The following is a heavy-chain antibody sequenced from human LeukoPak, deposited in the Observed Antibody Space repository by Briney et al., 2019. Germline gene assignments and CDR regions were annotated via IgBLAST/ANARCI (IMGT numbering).Heavy chain of an antibody. Sequence: GGSLRLSCAVSGSDFSSHNFHWVRQAPGKGLEWVSFISRNSRTTYYADSVKGRFTISRDNSKNTLYLQMNSLRAEDTAVYYCAKETPSILITGTTKDYWGQETLVTVSS. V-gene: IGHV3-23*01. CDR3: AKETPSILITGTTKDY. J-gene: IGHJ4*02. CDR1: GSDFSSHN. D-gene: IGHD1-7*01. CDR2: ISRNSRTT.